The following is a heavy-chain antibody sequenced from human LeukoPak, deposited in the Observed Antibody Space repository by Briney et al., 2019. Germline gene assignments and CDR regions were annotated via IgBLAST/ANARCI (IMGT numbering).Heavy chain of an antibody. D-gene: IGHD6-19*01. V-gene: IGHV1-69*04. J-gene: IGHJ4*02. CDR3: ASSYSSGSH. CDR2: IIPILGIA. Sequence: ASVKVSCKASGGTFSSYAISWVRQAPGQGLEWMGRIIPILGIANYAQKFQGRVTITADKSTSTAYVELSSLRSEDTAVYYCASSYSSGSHWGQGTLVTVSS. CDR1: GGTFSSYA.